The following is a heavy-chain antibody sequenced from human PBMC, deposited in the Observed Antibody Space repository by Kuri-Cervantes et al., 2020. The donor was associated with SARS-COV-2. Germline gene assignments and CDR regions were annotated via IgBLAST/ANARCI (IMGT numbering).Heavy chain of an antibody. CDR1: RFTFYDKFTFDDYT. D-gene: IGHD3-22*01. Sequence: GESLKISCAASRFTFYDKFTFDDYTMHWVRQAPGKGLEWVSVIYSGGSTYYADSVKGRFTISRDNSKNTLYLQMNSLRAEDTAVYYCARIYSSGYFNWFDPWGQGTLVTVSS. V-gene: IGHV3-66*02. J-gene: IGHJ5*02. CDR3: ARIYSSGYFNWFDP. CDR2: IYSGGST.